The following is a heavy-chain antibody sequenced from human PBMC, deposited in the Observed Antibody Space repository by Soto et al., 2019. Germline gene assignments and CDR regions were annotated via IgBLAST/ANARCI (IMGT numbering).Heavy chain of an antibody. D-gene: IGHD3-22*01. J-gene: IGHJ4*02. CDR2: ISGSGRIT. V-gene: IGHV3-23*01. CDR1: GFTFNNYD. Sequence: GGSLRLSCAASGFTFNNYDTSWVRQAPGTGLEWVSRISGSGRITNYADSVKGRFTISRDNSRNTLFLQLNSLSVEDTAIYYCAKLYDDTNFHAWGQGTLVTVSS. CDR3: AKLYDDTNFHA.